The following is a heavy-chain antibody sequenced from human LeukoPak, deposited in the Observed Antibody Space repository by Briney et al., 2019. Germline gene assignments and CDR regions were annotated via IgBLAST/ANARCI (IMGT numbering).Heavy chain of an antibody. J-gene: IGHJ5*02. Sequence: ASVKVSCKASGYTFTSYGINWVRQATGQGLEWMGWMNPNSGNTGYAQKFQGRVTMTRNTSISTAYMELSSLRSEDTAVYYCARARVLRFLEWFPGLDPWGQGTLVTVSS. CDR2: MNPNSGNT. CDR3: ARARVLRFLEWFPGLDP. CDR1: GYTFTSYG. D-gene: IGHD3-3*01. V-gene: IGHV1-8*01.